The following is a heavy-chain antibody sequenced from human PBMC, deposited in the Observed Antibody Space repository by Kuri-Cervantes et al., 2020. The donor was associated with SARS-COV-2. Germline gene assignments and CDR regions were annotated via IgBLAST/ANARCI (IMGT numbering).Heavy chain of an antibody. D-gene: IGHD3-3*01. CDR2: ISYDGSNK. CDR1: GFTFSSYA. Sequence: GGSLRLSCAASGFTFSSYAMHWVRQAPGKGLEWVAVISYDGSNKYYADSVKGRFTISRDNSKNTLYLQMNSLRAEDTAVYYCARGLAIFGVRNAFDIWGQGPMVPVSS. J-gene: IGHJ3*02. V-gene: IGHV3-30*04. CDR3: ARGLAIFGVRNAFDI.